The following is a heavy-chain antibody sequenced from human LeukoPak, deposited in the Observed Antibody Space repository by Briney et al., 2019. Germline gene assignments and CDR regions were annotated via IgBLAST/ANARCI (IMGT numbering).Heavy chain of an antibody. V-gene: IGHV1-69*05. CDR3: ARDWGCSSTSCYAGWFDP. D-gene: IGHD2-2*01. J-gene: IGHJ5*02. Sequence: SVKVSCKASGGTFSSHAISWVRHAPGQGLEWMGGIIPIFGTANYAQKFQGRVTITTDESTSTAYMELSSLRSEDTAVYYCARDWGCSSTSCYAGWFDPWGQGTLVTVSS. CDR2: IIPIFGTA. CDR1: GGTFSSHA.